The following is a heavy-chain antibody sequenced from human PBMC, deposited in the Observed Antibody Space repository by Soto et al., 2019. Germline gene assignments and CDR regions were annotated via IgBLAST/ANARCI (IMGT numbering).Heavy chain of an antibody. CDR2: IYYLGNT. V-gene: IGHV4-39*01. J-gene: IGHJ4*02. CDR3: AGLYPYEGSGYHLNY. D-gene: IGHD3-22*01. Sequence: PSETLSLTCTASGGPISSSSSYWGCIPQPPGKGREWVGSIYYLGNTYYNPSLGSRVTISVDTSKNQFSLKQRSGTAADTAVFYCAGLYPYEGSGYHLNYWGQGALVTLSS. CDR1: GGPISSSSSY.